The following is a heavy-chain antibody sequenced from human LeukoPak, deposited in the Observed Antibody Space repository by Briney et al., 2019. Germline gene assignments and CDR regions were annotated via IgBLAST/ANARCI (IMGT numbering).Heavy chain of an antibody. CDR2: INWNGGST. Sequence: PGGSLRLSCAASGFTFGNYGMSWVRQAPGKGLEWVSGINWNGGSTGYADSVEGRFTISGDNDKNSQYLQMNSLRVEDTALYYCARAQTYGDSRLLLDYWGQGTLVTVSS. J-gene: IGHJ4*02. D-gene: IGHD4-17*01. V-gene: IGHV3-20*04. CDR1: GFTFGNYG. CDR3: ARAQTYGDSRLLLDY.